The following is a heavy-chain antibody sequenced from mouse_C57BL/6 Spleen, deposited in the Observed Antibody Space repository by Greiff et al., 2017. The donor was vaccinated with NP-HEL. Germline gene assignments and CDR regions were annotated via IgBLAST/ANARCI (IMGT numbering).Heavy chain of an antibody. J-gene: IGHJ4*01. CDR2: IYPRDGST. V-gene: IGHV1-85*01. Sequence: VQLKESGPELVKPGASVKLSCKASGYTFTSYDINWVKQRPGQGLEWIGWIYPRDGSTKYNEKFKGKATLTVDTSSSTAYMELHSLTSEDSAVYFCAPLLRFYAMDYWGQGTSVTVSS. D-gene: IGHD1-1*01. CDR1: GYTFTSYD. CDR3: APLLRFYAMDY.